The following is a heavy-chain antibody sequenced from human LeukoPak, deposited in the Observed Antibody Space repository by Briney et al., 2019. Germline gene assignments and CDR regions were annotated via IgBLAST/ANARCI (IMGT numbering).Heavy chain of an antibody. CDR1: GYTFTGYY. CDR3: ARVSWQYTSLGYCSGGSCSGVY. J-gene: IGHJ4*02. Sequence: ASVKVSCKASGYTFTGYYMHWVRQAPGQGLEWMGWINPNSGGTNYAQKFQGRVTMTRDTSVSTAYMELSRLRSDDTAVYYCARVSWQYTSLGYCSGGSCSGVYWGQGTLVTVSP. D-gene: IGHD2-15*01. V-gene: IGHV1-2*02. CDR2: INPNSGGT.